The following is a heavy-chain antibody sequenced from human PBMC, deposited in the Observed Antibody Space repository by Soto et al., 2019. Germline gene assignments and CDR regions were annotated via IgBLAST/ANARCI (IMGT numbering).Heavy chain of an antibody. CDR3: ARPYSESYSGSGFDI. CDR1: GFNLRNYA. Sequence: PGGSLRLSCAASGFNLRNYAIHWVRQAPGKGLEWVAVIAYDGGNKYYADSVKGRFTISRDNSKNTLDLQMSSLRAEDTAVYYCARPYSESYSGSGFDIWGQGTVVTVSS. J-gene: IGHJ3*02. CDR2: IAYDGGNK. V-gene: IGHV3-30-3*01. D-gene: IGHD1-26*01.